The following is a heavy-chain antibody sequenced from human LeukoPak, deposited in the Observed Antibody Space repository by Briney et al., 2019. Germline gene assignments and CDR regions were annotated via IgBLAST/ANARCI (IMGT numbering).Heavy chain of an antibody. Sequence: GASVKVSCKASGYTFTSYDINWVRQATGQGLEWMGWMNPNSGNTGYAQQFRGRVTLTRNTSNGTAYMELGGLMSDDTAVYYCARGFKDTPTWYLFYPLDVWGQGTTVTVSS. D-gene: IGHD6-13*01. CDR2: MNPNSGNT. CDR1: GYTFTSYD. J-gene: IGHJ6*01. V-gene: IGHV1-8*01. CDR3: ARGFKDTPTWYLFYPLDV.